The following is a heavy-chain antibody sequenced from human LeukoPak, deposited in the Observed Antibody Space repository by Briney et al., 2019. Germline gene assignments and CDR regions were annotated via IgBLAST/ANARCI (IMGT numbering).Heavy chain of an antibody. CDR3: ARGSFRGIRFDP. Sequence: SETLSLTCTVSGGSISSSSYYWGWIRQPPGKGLEWIGSIYYSGSTYYNPSLKSRVTISVDTSKNQFSLKLSSVTAADTAVYYCARGSFRGIRFDPWGQGTLVTVSS. D-gene: IGHD1-20*01. J-gene: IGHJ5*02. CDR1: GGSISSSSYY. CDR2: IYYSGST. V-gene: IGHV4-39*01.